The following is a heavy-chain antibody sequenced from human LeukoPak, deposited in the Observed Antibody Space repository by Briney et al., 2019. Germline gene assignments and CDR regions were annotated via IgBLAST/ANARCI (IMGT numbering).Heavy chain of an antibody. Sequence: PSETLSLTCTVSGGSISSYYWSWVRQPPGKGLEWIGEIYHSGSTNYNPSLKSRVTISVDKSKNQFSLKLSSVTAADTAVYYCARDGNYYGSGSYYNVSYYYYMDVWGKGTTVTVSS. CDR3: ARDGNYYGSGSYYNVSYYYYMDV. D-gene: IGHD3-10*01. V-gene: IGHV4-4*02. J-gene: IGHJ6*03. CDR1: GGSISSYY. CDR2: IYHSGST.